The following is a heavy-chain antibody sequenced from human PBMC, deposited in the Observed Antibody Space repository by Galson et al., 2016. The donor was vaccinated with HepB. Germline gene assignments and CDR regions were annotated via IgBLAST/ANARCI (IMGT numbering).Heavy chain of an antibody. CDR3: ARDRGNLGSDL. J-gene: IGHJ2*01. CDR1: GVSISSYY. Sequence: LSLTCAVPGVSISSYYWSWIRQPPGKGLERIGYIYYNGHTKTNSSLKSRVTLSVDTSTNHFSLNLTSVTAADTAVYYCARDRGNLGSDLWGRGTRVTVSS. CDR2: IYYNGHT. V-gene: IGHV4-59*01. D-gene: IGHD4-23*01.